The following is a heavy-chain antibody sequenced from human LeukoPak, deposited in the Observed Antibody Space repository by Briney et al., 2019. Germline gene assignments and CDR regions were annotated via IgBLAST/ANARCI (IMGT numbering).Heavy chain of an antibody. CDR2: FDPEDGET. Sequence: ASVKVSCKVSGYTLTELSMHWVRQAPGKGLEWMGGFDPEDGETIYAQKFQGRVTITADESTSTAYMELSSLRSEDTAVYYCARAPVVPAATWRGNWFDPWGQGTLVTVSS. J-gene: IGHJ5*02. CDR1: GYTLTELS. V-gene: IGHV1-24*01. CDR3: ARAPVVPAATWRGNWFDP. D-gene: IGHD2-2*01.